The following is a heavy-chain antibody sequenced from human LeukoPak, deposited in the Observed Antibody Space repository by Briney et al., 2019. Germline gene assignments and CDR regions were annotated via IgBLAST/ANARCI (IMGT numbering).Heavy chain of an antibody. Sequence: GSLRLSFAASGFTFRSYEMNWVRQAPGKGLEWVSYISSSGSTIYYADSVKGRFTISRDNAKNSLYLQMNSLRAEDTAVYYCAREQWLGTYDYWGQGTLVTVSS. V-gene: IGHV3-48*03. CDR3: AREQWLGTYDY. CDR1: GFTFRSYE. CDR2: ISSSGSTI. D-gene: IGHD6-19*01. J-gene: IGHJ4*02.